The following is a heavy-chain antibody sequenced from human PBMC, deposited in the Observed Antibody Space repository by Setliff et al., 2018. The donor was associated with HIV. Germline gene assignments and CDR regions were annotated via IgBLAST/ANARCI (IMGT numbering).Heavy chain of an antibody. CDR1: GYSFPHYW. CDR2: IFPSDSDT. J-gene: IGHJ4*02. Sequence: PGESLKISCKGLGYSFPHYWIGWVRQIPGKGLEWVAIIFPSDSDTRYSPSFEGQVTISADKSTNTAYLQWNSLKASDTATYYCATRLVGYSGLTYWGQGTLVTVSS. V-gene: IGHV5-51*01. CDR3: ATRLVGYSGLTY. D-gene: IGHD5-12*01.